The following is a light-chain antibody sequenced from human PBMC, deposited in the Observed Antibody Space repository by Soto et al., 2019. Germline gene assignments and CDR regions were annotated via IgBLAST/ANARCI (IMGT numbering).Light chain of an antibody. Sequence: DIHMTQSPSILSASVGDRVTITCRASQSISSWLAWYQQKPGKAPKLLIFAASSLQSGVPSRFSGSRSGPDFTLTISSLQPEDFATYYCQQSYSSPPTFGQGTKVDIK. CDR2: AAS. V-gene: IGKV1-39*01. CDR3: QQSYSSPPT. CDR1: QSISSW. J-gene: IGKJ1*01.